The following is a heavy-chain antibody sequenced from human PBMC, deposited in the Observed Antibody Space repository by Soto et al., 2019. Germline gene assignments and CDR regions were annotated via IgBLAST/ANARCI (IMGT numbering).Heavy chain of an antibody. CDR3: SRDLGS. J-gene: IGHJ5*02. CDR2: TRNKANSYTT. Sequence: GSLRLSCAASGFTFIDHHMDWVRQAPGKGLEWVGRTRNKANSYTTEYAASVKGRFTISRDDSKNSLYLQMNSLKTEDTAVYYCSRDLGSWGQGTLVTVSS. V-gene: IGHV3-72*01. CDR1: GFTFIDHH.